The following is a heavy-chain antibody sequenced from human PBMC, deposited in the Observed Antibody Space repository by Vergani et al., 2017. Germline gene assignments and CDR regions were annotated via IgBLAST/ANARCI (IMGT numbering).Heavy chain of an antibody. CDR3: ARDSVETGMADYFDY. Sequence: EVQLVESGGGLVKPGGSLRLSCAASGFTFSSYSMNWVRQAPGKGLEWVSSISSSSSYIYYADSLKGRFTISRDNAKNSLYLQMNSLRAEDTAVYYCARDSVETGMADYFDYWGQGTLVTVSS. CDR1: GFTFSSYS. J-gene: IGHJ4*02. D-gene: IGHD7-27*01. V-gene: IGHV3-21*01. CDR2: ISSSSSYI.